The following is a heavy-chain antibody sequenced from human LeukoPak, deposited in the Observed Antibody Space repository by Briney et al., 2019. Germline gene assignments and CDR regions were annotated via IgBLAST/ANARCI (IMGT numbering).Heavy chain of an antibody. CDR1: GGSISSSSYY. J-gene: IGHJ6*03. CDR2: IYYSGST. V-gene: IGHV4-39*02. Sequence: SETLSLACTVSGGSISSSSYYWGWIRQPPGKGLEWIGSIYYSGSTYYNPSLKSRVTISVDTSKNQFSLKLSSVTAADTAVYYCARDGPLLYDILTGYYAGDYYYYMDVWGKGTTVTISS. D-gene: IGHD3-9*01. CDR3: ARDGPLLYDILTGYYAGDYYYYMDV.